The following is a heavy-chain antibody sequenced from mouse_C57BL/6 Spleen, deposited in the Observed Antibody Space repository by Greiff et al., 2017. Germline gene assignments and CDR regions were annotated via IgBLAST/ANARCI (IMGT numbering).Heavy chain of an antibody. CDR1: GSTFPSYW. CDR3: ARSELHGSSYGYAMDY. V-gene: IGHV1-50*01. Sequence: QVQLQQPGAALVKPGASVKLSCKASGSTFPSYWMQWVKQRPGQGLEWIGEIDPSDSYTNYNQKFKGKATLTVDTSSSTAYMQLSSLTSEDSAVYYCARSELHGSSYGYAMDYWGQGTSVTVSS. J-gene: IGHJ4*01. D-gene: IGHD1-1*01. CDR2: IDPSDSYT.